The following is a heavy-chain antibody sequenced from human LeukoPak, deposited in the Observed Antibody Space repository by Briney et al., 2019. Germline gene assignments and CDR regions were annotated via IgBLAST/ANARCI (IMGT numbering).Heavy chain of an antibody. CDR1: GFTFSDYY. J-gene: IGHJ1*01. Sequence: GVSLRLSCAASGFTFSDYYMSWIRQAPGKGLEWVSYISSSGNTIYYADSVKGRFTISRDNAKNSLYLQMNSLRAEDTAVYYCARSTRRDSEIALAEYFQHWGQGTLVTVSS. CDR2: ISSSGNTI. D-gene: IGHD1-26*01. V-gene: IGHV3-11*01. CDR3: ARSTRRDSEIALAEYFQH.